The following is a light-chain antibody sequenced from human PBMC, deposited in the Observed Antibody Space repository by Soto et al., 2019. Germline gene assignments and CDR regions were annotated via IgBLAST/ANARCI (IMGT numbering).Light chain of an antibody. CDR3: QQYGTAPYT. CDR2: GTS. V-gene: IGKV3-20*01. Sequence: ETVVTQSPGTLSLSPGEGATLSCRASQSVDSRYLAWNQQKPGQAPRLLIHGTSNRASGIPDRFSGSGSGTDFTLTISRLEPEDFAVYYCQQYGTAPYTFGQGTTLEFK. J-gene: IGKJ2*01. CDR1: QSVDSRY.